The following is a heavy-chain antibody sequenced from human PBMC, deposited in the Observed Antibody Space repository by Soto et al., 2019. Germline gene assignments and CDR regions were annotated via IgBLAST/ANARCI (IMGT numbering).Heavy chain of an antibody. V-gene: IGHV1-18*01. CDR1: AYTFTSYG. Sequence: GASVKVSCRASAYTFTSYGISWVRRAPGQGLEWMGWISAYNGNTNYAQKLQGRVTMTTDTSTSTAYMELRSLRSDDTAVYYCARGYYDSSGYGGFDYWGQGTLVTVSS. J-gene: IGHJ4*02. CDR2: ISAYNGNT. CDR3: ARGYYDSSGYGGFDY. D-gene: IGHD3-22*01.